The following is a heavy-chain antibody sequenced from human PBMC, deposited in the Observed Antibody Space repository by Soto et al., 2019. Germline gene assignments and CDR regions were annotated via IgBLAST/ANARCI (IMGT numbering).Heavy chain of an antibody. V-gene: IGHV3-15*07. Sequence: EVRLVESGGGLVKPGGSLRLSCVDSSVAFSHAWMNWVRQAPGKGLEWVGHIKSKPDGGTTDYAAPVKGRFTISRDDSKNSLFLQMDSLKIEDTAVYYCSTGPRPNSGAVGGTPPNRKIWGQGAQVTVSS. D-gene: IGHD6-19*01. CDR3: STGPRPNSGAVGGTPPNRKI. CDR2: IKSKPDGGTT. J-gene: IGHJ4*02. CDR1: SVAFSHAW.